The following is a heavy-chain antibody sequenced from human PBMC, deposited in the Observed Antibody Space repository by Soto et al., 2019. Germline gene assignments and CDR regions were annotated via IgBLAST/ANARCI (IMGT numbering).Heavy chain of an antibody. CDR3: AAGGGLPRYY. J-gene: IGHJ4*02. CDR2: IYHSGST. D-gene: IGHD5-12*01. V-gene: IGHV4-30-2*01. Sequence: QLQLQESGSGLVKPSQTLSLTCAVSGGSISSGGYSWSWIRQPPGKGLEWIGYIYHSGSTFYNPSLKRRVTKSVDRSKNQFSLKLSSVTAADTAVYYCAAGGGLPRYYWGQGTLVTVSS. CDR1: GGSISSGGYS.